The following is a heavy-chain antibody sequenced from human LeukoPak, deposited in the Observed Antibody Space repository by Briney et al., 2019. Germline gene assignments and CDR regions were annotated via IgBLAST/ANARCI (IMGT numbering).Heavy chain of an antibody. V-gene: IGHV3-23*01. CDR1: GFTFSSYA. J-gene: IGHJ4*02. D-gene: IGHD5-18*01. Sequence: PGGSLRLSCAASGFTFSSYAMSWVRQAPGKGLEWVSAISGSGGSTYYADSVKGRFTISRDNSKNTLYLQMNSLRAEDTALYYCAKVGGYSYGAFDYWGQGTLVTVSS. CDR3: AKVGGYSYGAFDY. CDR2: ISGSGGST.